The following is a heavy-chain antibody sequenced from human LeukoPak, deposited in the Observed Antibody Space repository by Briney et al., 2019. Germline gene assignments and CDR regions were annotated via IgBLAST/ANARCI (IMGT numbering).Heavy chain of an antibody. D-gene: IGHD6-13*01. Sequence: PGGSPRLSSAASRFTVSINYMSCVRHAPGKGLEWGSVIYSGGSTYYADSVKGRVTISRDNSKNTLYLQMNSLRAEDTAVYYCAIRQQTYYYYYGMDVWGQGTTVTVSS. CDR1: RFTVSINY. V-gene: IGHV3-66*04. CDR3: AIRQQTYYYYYGMDV. CDR2: IYSGGST. J-gene: IGHJ6*02.